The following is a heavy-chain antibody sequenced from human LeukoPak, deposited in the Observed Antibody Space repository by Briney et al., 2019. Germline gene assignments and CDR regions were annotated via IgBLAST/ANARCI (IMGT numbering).Heavy chain of an antibody. D-gene: IGHD6-6*01. CDR2: IYYSGST. J-gene: IGHJ3*01. Sequence: SETLSLTCSVSGDSISSDYWSWIRQPPGKGLEWIGYIYYSGSTNYNPSLKSRVTTLVDTSKNQFSLRLSSVTAADTAVYYCAREYSSSSGRRAFDFWGQGTMVTVSS. CDR3: AREYSSSSGRRAFDF. CDR1: GDSISSDY. V-gene: IGHV4-59*08.